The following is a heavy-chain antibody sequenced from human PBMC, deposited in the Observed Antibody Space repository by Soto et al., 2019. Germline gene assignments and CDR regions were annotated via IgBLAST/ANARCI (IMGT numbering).Heavy chain of an antibody. Sequence: SGPTLVNPTQTLTLTCTFSGFSLSTSGVGVGWIRQPPGKALEWLALIYWDDDKRYSPSLKSRLTITKDTSKNQVVLTMTNMDPVDTATYYCALLRRYNWNFYYFDYWGQGTLVTVSS. D-gene: IGHD1-7*01. J-gene: IGHJ4*02. CDR3: ALLRRYNWNFYYFDY. CDR2: IYWDDDK. CDR1: GFSLSTSGVG. V-gene: IGHV2-5*02.